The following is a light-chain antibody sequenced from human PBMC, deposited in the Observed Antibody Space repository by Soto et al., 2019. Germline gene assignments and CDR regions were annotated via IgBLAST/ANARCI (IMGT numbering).Light chain of an antibody. CDR2: DAS. Sequence: DIQMTQSPSTLSAVVGDRVTITCRASQSISKWLAWYQQKPGKAPKLLIYDASTLESGVPSRFSGSGSGTDFSLTINTLQPVDFATYYCQQYTGYSQWTFGQGTRWIS. J-gene: IGKJ1*01. CDR3: QQYTGYSQWT. V-gene: IGKV1-5*01. CDR1: QSISKW.